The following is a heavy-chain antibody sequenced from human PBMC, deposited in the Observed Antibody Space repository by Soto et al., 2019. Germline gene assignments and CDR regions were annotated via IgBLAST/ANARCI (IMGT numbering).Heavy chain of an antibody. D-gene: IGHD5-12*01. V-gene: IGHV3-74*01. CDR1: RFTFSSYW. Sequence: EVQLVESGGGLVQPGGSLRLSCAASRFTFSSYWMHWVRQAPGKGLVWVSRINSDGSSTSYADSVKGRFTISRDNAKNTLYLQMNSLRAEDTAVYYCASRGYEARYYYYYMDVWGKGTTVTVSS. J-gene: IGHJ6*03. CDR2: INSDGSST. CDR3: ASRGYEARYYYYYMDV.